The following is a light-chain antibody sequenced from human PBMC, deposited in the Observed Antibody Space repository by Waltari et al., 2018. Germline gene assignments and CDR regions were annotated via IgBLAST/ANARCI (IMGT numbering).Light chain of an antibody. V-gene: IGLV10-54*04. CDR2: RNN. J-gene: IGLJ3*02. CDR3: AAWDRSLSAWV. CDR1: SNTVGHDG. Sequence: QSGLTQPPSVSKGLRQTATLPCTGDSNTVGHDGAAWVQQYQGHPPKLLPDRNNNRPAESAERFSAARSGDTAALTITGRQPEDEADYYCAAWDRSLSAWVFGGGTKLTVL.